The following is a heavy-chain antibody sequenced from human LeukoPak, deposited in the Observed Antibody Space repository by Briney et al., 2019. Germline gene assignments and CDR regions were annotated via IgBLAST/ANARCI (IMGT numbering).Heavy chain of an antibody. D-gene: IGHD3-3*01. CDR1: GGSISSSSYY. V-gene: IGHV4-39*07. CDR2: IYYSGST. Sequence: SETLSLTCTVSGGSISSSSYYWGWIRQPPGKGLEWIGSIYYSGSTYYNPSLKSRVTISVDTSKNQFSLKLSSVTAADTAVYYCARAPTYYDFWSGYYYYYYMDVWGKGTTVTISS. CDR3: ARAPTYYDFWSGYYYYYYMDV. J-gene: IGHJ6*03.